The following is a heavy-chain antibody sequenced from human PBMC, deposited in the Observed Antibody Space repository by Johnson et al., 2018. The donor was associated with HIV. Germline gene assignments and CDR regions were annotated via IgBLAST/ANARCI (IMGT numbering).Heavy chain of an antibody. V-gene: IGHV3-23*04. CDR2: LSGSGGDT. Sequence: EQLVESGGGVERPGGSLRLSCATSGFTFDDYGMSWVRQVPGKGLEWVSALSGSGGDTYYADCVKGRFTISRDNSKNTLYLQMNSLRAADTAVYYCAKERRAPRAFDIWGQGTMVTVSS. J-gene: IGHJ3*02. CDR1: GFTFDDYG. CDR3: AKERRAPRAFDI.